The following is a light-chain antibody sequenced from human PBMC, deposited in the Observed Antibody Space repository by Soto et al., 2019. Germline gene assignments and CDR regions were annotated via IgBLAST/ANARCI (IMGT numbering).Light chain of an antibody. J-gene: IGKJ1*01. V-gene: IGKV3-20*01. CDR3: QQYGGSPWT. Sequence: EIVLTQSPGTLSLSPGERATLSCRASQSVSRNYLAWYQQKPGQAPRLLIYGASSRANGIPDRFSGSGSGTDFTLTIGRLEPEDFAVYYCQQYGGSPWTFGQGTKVEIK. CDR1: QSVSRNY. CDR2: GAS.